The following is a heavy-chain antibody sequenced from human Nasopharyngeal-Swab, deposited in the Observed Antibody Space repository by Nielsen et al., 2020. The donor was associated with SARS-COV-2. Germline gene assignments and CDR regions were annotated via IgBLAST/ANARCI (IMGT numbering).Heavy chain of an antibody. CDR3: ARGDTDLVTIRDY. CDR2: INSDGRTT. D-gene: IGHD5-18*01. V-gene: IGHV3-74*01. CDR1: GFTFSSYW. Sequence: GGSLRLSCAASGFTFSSYWMHWVRQAPGKGLLWVSRINSDGRTTSYADSVKGRFTISRDNAKNTLYLQMNSLRAEDTAVYYCARGDTDLVTIRDYWGQGALVTVSS. J-gene: IGHJ4*02.